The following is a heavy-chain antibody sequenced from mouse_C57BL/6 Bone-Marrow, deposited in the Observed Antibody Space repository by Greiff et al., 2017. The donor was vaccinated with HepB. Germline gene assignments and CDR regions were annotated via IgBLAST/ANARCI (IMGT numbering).Heavy chain of an antibody. CDR1: GFNIKDDY. CDR3: TTPLFGDY. Sequence: EVKLVESGAELVRPGASVKLSCTASGFNIKDDYMHWVKQSPEQGLEWIGWIDPENGDTEYASKFQGKATITADTSSNTAYLQLSSLTSEDTAVYYCTTPLFGDYWGQGTSVTVSS. V-gene: IGHV14-4*01. J-gene: IGHJ4*01. CDR2: IDPENGDT.